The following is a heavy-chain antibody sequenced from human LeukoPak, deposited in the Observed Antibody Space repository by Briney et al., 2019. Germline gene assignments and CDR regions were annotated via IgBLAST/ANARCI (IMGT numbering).Heavy chain of an antibody. Sequence: PGRSLRLSCAASGFTFSSYDMHWVRQAPGKGLEWVSAISGSGDSTYSTDSVKGRFTISRDNSKNTLYLQMNSLRAEDTAVYYCAKKVPANWGSYFDYWGQGTLVTVSS. J-gene: IGHJ4*02. CDR2: ISGSGDST. V-gene: IGHV3-23*01. D-gene: IGHD7-27*01. CDR3: AKKVPANWGSYFDY. CDR1: GFTFSSYD.